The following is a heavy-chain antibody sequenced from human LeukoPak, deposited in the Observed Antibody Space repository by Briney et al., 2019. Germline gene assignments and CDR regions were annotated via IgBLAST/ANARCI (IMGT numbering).Heavy chain of an antibody. CDR2: ISAYNGNT. Sequence: ASVKVSCKASGYTFSSYDISWVRQAPGQGLEWMGWISAYNGNTSYAQKVQGRVTMTTDTSTSTAYMEVRSLRSDDTAVYYCARHVTYYSDSSGYDLADYWGQGTLVTVSS. D-gene: IGHD3-22*01. V-gene: IGHV1-18*01. J-gene: IGHJ4*02. CDR1: GYTFSSYD. CDR3: ARHVTYYSDSSGYDLADY.